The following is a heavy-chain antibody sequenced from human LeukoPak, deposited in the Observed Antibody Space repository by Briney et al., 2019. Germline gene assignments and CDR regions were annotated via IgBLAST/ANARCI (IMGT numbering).Heavy chain of an antibody. Sequence: PGGTLRLSCAASGFTFSSFGMTWVRQAPGKGLEWVSSISGSSSYIYYADSVKGRFTISRDNAKNSLYLQMNSLRAEDTAVYYCARDFDDSYFDYWGQGTLVTVSS. CDR2: ISGSSSYI. CDR1: GFTFSSFG. CDR3: ARDFDDSYFDY. V-gene: IGHV3-21*01. D-gene: IGHD3-9*01. J-gene: IGHJ4*02.